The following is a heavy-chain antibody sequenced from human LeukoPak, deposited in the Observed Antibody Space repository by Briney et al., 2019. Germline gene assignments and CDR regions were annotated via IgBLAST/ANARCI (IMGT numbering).Heavy chain of an antibody. Sequence: RTGGFLRLSCAASGFTFSSHNMNWVRQAPMKGLEWVSSIGTDGSCIYYADSVQGRFTISRDNAKNSLYLQMNSLTAEDTAVYYCARKMKTGDRVGTFDIWGQGTMVTVSS. J-gene: IGHJ3*02. CDR2: IGTDGSCI. D-gene: IGHD1-1*01. CDR3: ARKMKTGDRVGTFDI. V-gene: IGHV3-21*01. CDR1: GFTFSSHN.